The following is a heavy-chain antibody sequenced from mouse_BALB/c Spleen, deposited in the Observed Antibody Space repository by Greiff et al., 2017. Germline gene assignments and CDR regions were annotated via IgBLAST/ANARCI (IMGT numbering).Heavy chain of an antibody. CDR2: ISSGGGST. D-gene: IGHD1-2*01. J-gene: IGHJ3*01. CDR3: ARHEDGWGRFAY. CDR1: GFAFSSYD. V-gene: IGHV5-12-1*01. Sequence: DVKLVESGGGLVKPGGSLKLSCAASGFAFSSYDMSWVRQTPEKRLEWVAYISSGGGSTYYPDTVKGRFTISRDNAKNTLYLQMSSLKSEDTAMYYCARHEDGWGRFAYWGQGTLVTVSA.